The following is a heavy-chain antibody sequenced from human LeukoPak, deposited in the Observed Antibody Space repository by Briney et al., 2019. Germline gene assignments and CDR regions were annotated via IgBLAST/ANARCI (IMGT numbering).Heavy chain of an antibody. CDR3: ASSASGGYDYVGFDY. CDR2: IYYSGST. Sequence: SETLSLTCTVSGGSISSSSYYWGWIRQPPGKGLEWIGSIYYSGSTYYNPSLESRVPISVATSKTQSPRKLSSVIAADTAVYYCASSASGGYDYVGFDYWGQGTLVSVSS. J-gene: IGHJ4*02. V-gene: IGHV4-39*06. CDR1: GGSISSSSYY. D-gene: IGHD5-12*01.